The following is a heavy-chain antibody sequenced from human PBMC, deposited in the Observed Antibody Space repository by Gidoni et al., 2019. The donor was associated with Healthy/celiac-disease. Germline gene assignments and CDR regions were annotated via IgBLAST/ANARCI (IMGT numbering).Heavy chain of an antibody. CDR1: GGSISSGGYY. Sequence: QVQLQESGPGLVKPSQTLSLTCTVSGGSISSGGYYWSWIRQQPGKGLEWIGYIYYSGSTYYNPSLKSRVTISVDTSKNQFSLKLSSVTAADTAVYYCARGIVVPAALFDYWGQGTLVTVSS. CDR2: IYYSGST. CDR3: ARGIVVPAALFDY. D-gene: IGHD2-2*01. V-gene: IGHV4-31*03. J-gene: IGHJ4*02.